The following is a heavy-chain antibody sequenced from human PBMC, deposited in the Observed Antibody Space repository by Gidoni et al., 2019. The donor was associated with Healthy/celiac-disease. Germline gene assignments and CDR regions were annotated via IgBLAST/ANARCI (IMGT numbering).Heavy chain of an antibody. Sequence: QVQLVQSGAEVKKPGASVKVSCKSSGYTFTSYGISWVRQAPGQGLEWMGWISAYNGNTNYAQKLQGRVTMTTDTSTSTAYMELRSLRSDDTAVYYCARAPPGDYEHYYYYGMDVWGQGTTVTVSS. CDR3: ARAPPGDYEHYYYYGMDV. CDR1: GYTFTSYG. J-gene: IGHJ6*02. D-gene: IGHD4-17*01. V-gene: IGHV1-18*01. CDR2: ISAYNGNT.